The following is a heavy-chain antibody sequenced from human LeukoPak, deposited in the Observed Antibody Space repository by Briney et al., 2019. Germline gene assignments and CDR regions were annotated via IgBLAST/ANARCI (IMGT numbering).Heavy chain of an antibody. CDR2: FDPEDGDT. Sequence: GASVRVSCKVSGNPLIELSTHWVRQAPGKGLEWMGGFDPEDGDTIYAQKFLGRVTMTEDISTDTAYMELSSLRSEDTAVYYCTTGRYYYDSRGYSRGGYYFDYWGQGTLVTVSS. D-gene: IGHD3-22*01. V-gene: IGHV1-24*01. CDR1: GNPLIELS. J-gene: IGHJ4*02. CDR3: TTGRYYYDSRGYSRGGYYFDY.